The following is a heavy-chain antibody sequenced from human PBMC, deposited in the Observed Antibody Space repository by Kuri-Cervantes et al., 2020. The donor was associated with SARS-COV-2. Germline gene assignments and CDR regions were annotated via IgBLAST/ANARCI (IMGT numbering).Heavy chain of an antibody. V-gene: IGHV3-74*01. Sequence: GGSLRLSCAASGFTVSGHWIHWVRQAPGKGLVWVSRINPDGSYTNNADSVKGRFTLSRDNAKNMLFLQMNSLRAEHTAVYYCAKDGTYCSSTSCYGVLDYWGQGTLVTVSS. J-gene: IGHJ4*02. D-gene: IGHD2-2*01. CDR1: GFTVSGHW. CDR2: INPDGSYT. CDR3: AKDGTYCSSTSCYGVLDY.